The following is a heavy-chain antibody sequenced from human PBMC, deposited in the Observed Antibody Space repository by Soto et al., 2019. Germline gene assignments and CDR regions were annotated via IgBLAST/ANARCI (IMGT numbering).Heavy chain of an antibody. J-gene: IGHJ6*02. D-gene: IGHD2-15*01. Sequence: EVQLLESGGGLVQPGGSLRLSCAASGFTFSSYAMSWVRQAPGKGLEWVSAISGSGGSTYYADSVKGRVTISRDNSKNTRYLQMNSLRAEDTAVYYCAKEWGGGGPSTYYYSYGMDVWGQGTTVTVSS. CDR1: GFTFSSYA. CDR2: ISGSGGST. V-gene: IGHV3-23*01. CDR3: AKEWGGGGPSTYYYSYGMDV.